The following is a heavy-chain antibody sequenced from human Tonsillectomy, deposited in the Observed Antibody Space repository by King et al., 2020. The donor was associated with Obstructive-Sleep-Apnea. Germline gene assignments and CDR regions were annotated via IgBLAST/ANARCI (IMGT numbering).Heavy chain of an antibody. V-gene: IGHV4-38-2*02. CDR3: ARGPAVYGDYGNFDY. CDR2: IYNSGST. J-gene: IGHJ4*02. Sequence: VQLQESGPGLVKPSETLSLMCTVSGYSISSGYYSGYIRQPPGKGLEWIGSIYNSGSTYYNPSLKSRVTISVDTSKNQFSLKLTSVTAADTAVYYCARGPAVYGDYGNFDYWGQGTLVTVSS. D-gene: IGHD4-17*01. CDR1: GYSISSGYY.